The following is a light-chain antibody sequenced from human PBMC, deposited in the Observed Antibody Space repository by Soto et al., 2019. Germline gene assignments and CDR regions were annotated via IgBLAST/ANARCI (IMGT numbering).Light chain of an antibody. V-gene: IGKV1-39*01. CDR1: QSIRNY. CDR2: AAS. CDR3: QQSYNIPFT. Sequence: DIQMTQSPSSLSACVGDRVTITCRASQSIRNYLNWYQQKPGKAPNLLIYAASTLQSGVPSRFSGSGSGTDFILTISSLQPEDFATYYCQQSYNIPFTFGPGIKVNIK. J-gene: IGKJ3*01.